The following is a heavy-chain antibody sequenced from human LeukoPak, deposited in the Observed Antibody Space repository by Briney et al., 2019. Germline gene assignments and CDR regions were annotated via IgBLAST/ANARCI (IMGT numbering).Heavy chain of an antibody. CDR3: ARANYYDSSGYPYYYYYMDV. CDR2: IKQDESEK. J-gene: IGHJ6*03. D-gene: IGHD3-22*01. CDR1: GFTFTSYW. Sequence: GGSLRLSCAASGFTFTSYWMIWVRQAPGKGLEWVANIKQDESEKYHVDSVKGRFTISRDNAKNSLYLQMNSLSAEDTAVYYCARANYYDSSGYPYYYYYMDVWGKGTTVTVSS. V-gene: IGHV3-7*01.